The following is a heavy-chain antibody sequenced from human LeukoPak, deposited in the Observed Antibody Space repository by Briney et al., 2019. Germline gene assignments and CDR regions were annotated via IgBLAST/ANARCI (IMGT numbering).Heavy chain of an antibody. CDR1: GFTFGDYY. V-gene: IGHV3-11*06. Sequence: GGSLRLSCAASGFTFGDYYMSWIRQAPGKGLEWVSYISSSSSYTNYADSVKGRFTISRDNAKNSLYLQMNSLRAEDTAVYYCARDADEYYFDYWGQGTLVTVSS. CDR3: ARDADEYYFDY. CDR2: ISSSSSYT. J-gene: IGHJ4*02.